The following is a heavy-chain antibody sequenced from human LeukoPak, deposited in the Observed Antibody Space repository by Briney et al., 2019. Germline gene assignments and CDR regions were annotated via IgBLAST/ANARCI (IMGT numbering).Heavy chain of an antibody. CDR1: GGSISSYY. V-gene: IGHV4-59*01. D-gene: IGHD2-15*01. CDR2: IYYSGST. CDR3: ARGYCSGGSCYFRGWFDP. Sequence: SETLSLTCTVSGGSISSYYWSWIRQPPGKGLEWIGYIYYSGSTNYSPSLKSRVTISVDTSKNQFSLKLSSVTAADTAVYYCARGYCSGGSCYFRGWFDPWGQGTLVTVSS. J-gene: IGHJ5*02.